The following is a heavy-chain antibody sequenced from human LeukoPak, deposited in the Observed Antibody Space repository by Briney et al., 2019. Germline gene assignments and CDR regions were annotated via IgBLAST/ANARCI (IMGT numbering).Heavy chain of an antibody. CDR3: AREGGSQGGFDP. D-gene: IGHD1-26*01. CDR2: IYYSGST. Sequence: PSETLSLTCTVSGGSISSYYWSWIRQPPGKGLVWIGYIYYSGSTNYNPSLKSRVTISVDTSKNQFSLKLSSVTAADTAVYYCAREGGSQGGFDPWGQGTLVTVSS. V-gene: IGHV4-59*01. CDR1: GGSISSYY. J-gene: IGHJ5*02.